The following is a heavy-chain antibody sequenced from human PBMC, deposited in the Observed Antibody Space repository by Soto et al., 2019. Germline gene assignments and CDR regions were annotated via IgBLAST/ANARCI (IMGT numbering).Heavy chain of an antibody. V-gene: IGHV3-53*01. Sequence: PGESLKISCAASGFTVSSNYMSWVRQAPGKGLEGVTVIYSGGGTCYADSVKGRITISRDNSKNTLYLQMNSLRAEDTAVYYCASTSSGYFDYWGQGTLVTVSS. D-gene: IGHD3-22*01. J-gene: IGHJ4*02. CDR2: IYSGGGT. CDR3: ASTSSGYFDY. CDR1: GFTVSSNY.